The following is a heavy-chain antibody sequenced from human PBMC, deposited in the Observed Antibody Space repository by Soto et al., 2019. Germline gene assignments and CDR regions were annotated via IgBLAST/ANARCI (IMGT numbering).Heavy chain of an antibody. Sequence: GESLKISCKGSGYRFANDLITWVRQMPGKGLEWMGRIDPSDSHTKYSPSFEGHVTISADNSITSVYLQWSSLKASDTAMYYCARHSRIATPLDSWGQGTLVTVSS. CDR2: IDPSDSHT. D-gene: IGHD6-6*01. CDR3: ARHSRIATPLDS. J-gene: IGHJ4*02. V-gene: IGHV5-10-1*01. CDR1: GYRFANDL.